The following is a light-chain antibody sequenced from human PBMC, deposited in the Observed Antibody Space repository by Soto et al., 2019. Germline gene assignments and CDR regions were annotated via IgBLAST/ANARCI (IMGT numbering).Light chain of an antibody. J-gene: IGKJ5*01. CDR2: DAS. Sequence: DIQMTQSPSTLSASVGDRVTITCRASQSISSWLAWYQQKPGKAPKLLIYDASSLESGVPSRFSGSGSGTEFTLTISSLQPDDFATYYCQKYNSYMITFGQGTLLEMK. V-gene: IGKV1-5*01. CDR1: QSISSW. CDR3: QKYNSYMIT.